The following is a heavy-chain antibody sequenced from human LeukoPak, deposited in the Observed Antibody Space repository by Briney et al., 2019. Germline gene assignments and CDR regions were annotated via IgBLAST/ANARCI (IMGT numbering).Heavy chain of an antibody. CDR1: GGSINSYY. Sequence: TSETLSLTCTVSGGSINSYYWSWIRQPPGKGLEWIGYIYYSGSTDYNPSLKSRVTMSVDTSKNQFSLKLSSVTAADTAVYYCARRIYYYDSSGWDYFDYWGQGTLSPSPQ. CDR2: IYYSGST. V-gene: IGHV4-59*01. D-gene: IGHD3-22*01. CDR3: ARRIYYYDSSGWDYFDY. J-gene: IGHJ4*02.